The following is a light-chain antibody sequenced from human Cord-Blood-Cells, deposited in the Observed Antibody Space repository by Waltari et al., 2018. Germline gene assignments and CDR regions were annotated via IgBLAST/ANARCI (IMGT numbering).Light chain of an antibody. Sequence: DIVFPQSQGTLSLSPAERVTLYCRASQSVSSSYLAWYQQKPGQAPRLPIHGASSRATGIPDRFSGSGSGTDFTLTISRLEPEDFAVYYCQQYGSSPWTFGQGTKVEIK. J-gene: IGKJ1*01. CDR3: QQYGSSPWT. CDR2: GAS. V-gene: IGKV3-20*01. CDR1: QSVSSSY.